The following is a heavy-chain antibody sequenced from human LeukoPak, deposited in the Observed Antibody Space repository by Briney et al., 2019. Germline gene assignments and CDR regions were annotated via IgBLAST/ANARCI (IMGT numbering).Heavy chain of an antibody. V-gene: IGHV4-59*01. J-gene: IGHJ4*02. CDR2: IYYSGST. CDR1: GGSISSYY. Sequence: SQTLSLTCTVSGGSISSYYWSWIRQPPGKGLEWIGYIYYSGSTNYNPSLKSRVTISVDTSKNQFSLKLSSVTAADTAVYYCARSKQWSTSWNYWGQGTLVTVSS. CDR3: ARSKQWSTSWNY. D-gene: IGHD6-19*01.